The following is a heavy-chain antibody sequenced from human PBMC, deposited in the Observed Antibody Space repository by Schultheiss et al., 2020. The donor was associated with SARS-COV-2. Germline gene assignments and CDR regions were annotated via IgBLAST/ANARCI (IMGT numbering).Heavy chain of an antibody. CDR2: ISYDGSNK. CDR3: AKEGLYCSSTSCYKGRTYFDY. D-gene: IGHD2-2*01. CDR1: GFTFSSYA. Sequence: GGSLRLSCAASGFTFSSYAMHWVRQAPGKGLEWVAVISYDGSNKYYADSVKGRFTISRDNAKNTLYLQMNSLRAEDTAVYYCAKEGLYCSSTSCYKGRTYFDYWGQGTLVTVSS. V-gene: IGHV3-30*04. J-gene: IGHJ4*02.